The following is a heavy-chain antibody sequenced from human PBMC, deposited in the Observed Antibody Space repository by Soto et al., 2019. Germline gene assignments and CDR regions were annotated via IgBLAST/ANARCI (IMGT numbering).Heavy chain of an antibody. CDR3: ARAFDEDYYYYGMDV. CDR1: GLNFRDRR. CDR2: ISKDSGRAT. J-gene: IGHJ6*02. Sequence: GGSLRLSCSASGLNFRDRRLTCIRQAPGKGLEWISYISKDSGRATRYADSVKGRFTISRDNAKNTLYLQMNSLRAEDTAVYYCARAFDEDYYYYGMDVWGQGT. D-gene: IGHD2-15*01. V-gene: IGHV3-11*04.